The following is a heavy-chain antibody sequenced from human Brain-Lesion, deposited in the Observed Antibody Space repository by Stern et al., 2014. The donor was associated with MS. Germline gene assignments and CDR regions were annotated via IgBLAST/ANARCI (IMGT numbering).Heavy chain of an antibody. V-gene: IGHV1-24*01. D-gene: IGHD6-13*01. Sequence: QMQLVQSGAEVKKPGASVKVSCKVYGYTLTELSMHWVRQAPGKGLEWMGGFDPEDGESIYEQKFQGRVTMTEDTSTDTAYMELSSLRSEDTAIYYCATDLQQPLVDTFDIWGQGTMVTVSS. CDR2: FDPEDGES. CDR3: ATDLQQPLVDTFDI. CDR1: GYTLTELS. J-gene: IGHJ3*02.